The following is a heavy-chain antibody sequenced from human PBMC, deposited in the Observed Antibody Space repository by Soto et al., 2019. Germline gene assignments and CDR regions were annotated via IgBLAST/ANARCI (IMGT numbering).Heavy chain of an antibody. CDR3: ARTTAVPNTLRSRYFFDY. CDR1: GDSIRSYY. Sequence: SETLSLTCTVSGDSIRSYYWSWIRQPPGKGLEWIGYVYYSGTTNYNPSLKSRVTISVDLSKNQFSLRLSSVTTADTALYYCARTTAVPNTLRSRYFFDYWGQGTLVTVSS. V-gene: IGHV4-59*01. J-gene: IGHJ4*02. CDR2: VYYSGTT. D-gene: IGHD4-17*01.